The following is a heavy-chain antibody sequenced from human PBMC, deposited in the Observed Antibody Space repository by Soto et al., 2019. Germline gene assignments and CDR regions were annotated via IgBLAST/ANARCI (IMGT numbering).Heavy chain of an antibody. J-gene: IGHJ6*02. CDR1: GGSVSSGSYY. Sequence: SETLSLTCTVSGGSVSSGSYYWSWIRQPPGKGLEWIGYIYYSGSTNYNPSLKSRVTISVDTSKNQFSLKLSSVTAADTAVYYCARSGVYCSSTSCYYYYGMDGWGQGTTVTVSS. CDR2: IYYSGST. V-gene: IGHV4-61*01. CDR3: ARSGVYCSSTSCYYYYGMDG. D-gene: IGHD2-2*01.